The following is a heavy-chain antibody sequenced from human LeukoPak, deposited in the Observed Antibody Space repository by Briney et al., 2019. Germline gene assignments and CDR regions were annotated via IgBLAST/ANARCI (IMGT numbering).Heavy chain of an antibody. Sequence: PGGSLRLSCAASAFTFSSYSMNWVRQAPGKGLEWVSSISSRSSYIYYADSVKGRFTISRDNSKNTLYLQMNSLRAEDTAVYYCARDQDGAYFDYWGQGTLVTVSS. CDR1: AFTFSSYS. J-gene: IGHJ4*02. CDR3: ARDQDGAYFDY. D-gene: IGHD3-10*01. CDR2: ISSRSSYI. V-gene: IGHV3-21*01.